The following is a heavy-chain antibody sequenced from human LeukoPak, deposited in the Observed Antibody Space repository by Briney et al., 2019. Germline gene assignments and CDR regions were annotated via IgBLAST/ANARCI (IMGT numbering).Heavy chain of an antibody. CDR1: GGTFSSYA. J-gene: IGHJ4*02. CDR2: ISAYNGNT. CDR3: ARDRYGVAAAWG. D-gene: IGHD6-13*01. V-gene: IGHV1-18*01. Sequence: ASVNVSCKASGGTFSSYAISWVRQAPGQGLEWMGWISAYNGNTNYAQKLQGRVTMTTDTSTSTAYMELRSLRSDDTAVYYCARDRYGVAAAWGWGQGTLVTVSS.